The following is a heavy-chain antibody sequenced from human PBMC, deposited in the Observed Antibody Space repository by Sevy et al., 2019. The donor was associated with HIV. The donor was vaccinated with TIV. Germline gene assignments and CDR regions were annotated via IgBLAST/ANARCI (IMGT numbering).Heavy chain of an antibody. CDR3: AITKDYYDSSGCPFDY. CDR2: FEPEDGET. V-gene: IGHV1-24*01. D-gene: IGHD3-22*01. J-gene: IGHJ4*02. Sequence: ASVKVSCKVSGYTLSQVSMHWVRQVPGKRLEWMGSFEPEDGETIYAQKFQGRLTMTEDTSTDTAYMELSSLKSEDTAVFYCAITKDYYDSSGCPFDYWGQGTLVTVSS. CDR1: GYTLSQVS.